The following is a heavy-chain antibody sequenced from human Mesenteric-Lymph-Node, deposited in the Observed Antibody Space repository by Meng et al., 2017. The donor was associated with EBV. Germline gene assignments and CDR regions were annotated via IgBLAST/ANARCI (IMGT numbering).Heavy chain of an antibody. CDR1: GGFISRSGFY. CDR3: AGRGFYTLFDY. Sequence: QLLEVAPGLLKTSATPSLTGTVSGGFISRSGFYWGWIRQPPGKGLEWIGRVSYSGTTSYNPSLRSRVTISADTSKNQFSLRLTSLTAADTAIYYCAGRGFYTLFDYWGQGTLVTVSS. V-gene: IGHV4-39*07. D-gene: IGHD3-3*01. CDR2: VSYSGTT. J-gene: IGHJ4*02.